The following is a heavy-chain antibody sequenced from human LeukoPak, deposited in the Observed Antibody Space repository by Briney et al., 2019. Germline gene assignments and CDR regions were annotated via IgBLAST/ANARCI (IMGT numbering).Heavy chain of an antibody. Sequence: PGGSLRLPCAPPGFTFSIYAMQWVRQAPGKGLEWVAVISYDGSNKYYADSVKGRFTISRDNSKNTLYLQMNSLRAEDPAVYYCARGREYGYGHYFDDWGQGTLVTVSS. CDR2: ISYDGSNK. V-gene: IGHV3-30-3*01. J-gene: IGHJ4*02. CDR1: GFTFSIYA. CDR3: ARGREYGYGHYFDD. D-gene: IGHD5-18*01.